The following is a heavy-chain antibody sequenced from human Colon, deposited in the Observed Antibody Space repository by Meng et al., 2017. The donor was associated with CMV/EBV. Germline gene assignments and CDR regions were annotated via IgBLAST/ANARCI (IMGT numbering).Heavy chain of an antibody. CDR1: GFPFSLFT. Sequence: GESLKISCVASGFPFSLFTMHWVRQAPGKGLEWVSSISPSGDYIHYADSLKGRFTISRDSTKNSLFLQMNSLRGDDTADYYCARDFKSGRPWGQGTLVTVSS. J-gene: IGHJ5*02. V-gene: IGHV3-21*06. CDR3: ARDFKSGRP. CDR2: ISPSGDYI.